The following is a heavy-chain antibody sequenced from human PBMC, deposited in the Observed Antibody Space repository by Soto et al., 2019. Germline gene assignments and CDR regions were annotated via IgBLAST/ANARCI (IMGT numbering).Heavy chain of an antibody. V-gene: IGHV1-18*01. Sequence: QVQLVQSGAEVKKPGASVKVSCKASGYTFTSYGISWVRQAPGQVLGWMGWISAYNGNTKYAQKLQGRATMTTDTSTGTAYMELRSLRSDDTAVYSCARDLGGSHYAPVDYWGQGTLVTVSS. CDR2: ISAYNGNT. CDR1: GYTFTSYG. J-gene: IGHJ4*02. CDR3: ARDLGGSHYAPVDY. D-gene: IGHD1-26*01.